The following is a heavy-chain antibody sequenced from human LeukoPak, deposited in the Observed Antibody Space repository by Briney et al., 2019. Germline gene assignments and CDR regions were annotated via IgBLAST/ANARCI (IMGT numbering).Heavy chain of an antibody. CDR1: GYTFTSYA. V-gene: IGHV1-18*01. CDR2: ISAYNGNT. Sequence: ASVKVSCKASGYTFTSYAISWVRQAPGQGLEWMGWISAYNGNTNYAQKLQGRVTMTTDTSTSTVYMELRSLRSDDTAVYYCARALGRDPYYFDYWGQGTLVTVSP. CDR3: ARALGRDPYYFDY. D-gene: IGHD1-14*01. J-gene: IGHJ4*02.